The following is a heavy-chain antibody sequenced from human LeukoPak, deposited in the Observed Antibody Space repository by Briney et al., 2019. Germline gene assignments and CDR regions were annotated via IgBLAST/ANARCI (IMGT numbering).Heavy chain of an antibody. Sequence: QPGGSRRLSCAASGFTFSSYTMNWVRQAPGKGLEWISYISSSGSTTYYADSVKGRFTISRDNAKNSLYLQMNSLRDEDTAVYYCARATTLLDYWGQGTLVTVSS. J-gene: IGHJ4*02. D-gene: IGHD1-26*01. CDR3: ARATTLLDY. CDR2: ISSSGSTT. V-gene: IGHV3-48*02. CDR1: GFTFSSYT.